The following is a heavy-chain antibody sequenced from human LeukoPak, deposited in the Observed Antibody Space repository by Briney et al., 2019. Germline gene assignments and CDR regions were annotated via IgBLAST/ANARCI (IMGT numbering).Heavy chain of an antibody. CDR1: GFTFSNAW. D-gene: IGHD6-13*01. CDR3: TTLDGSSWYVGTY. CDR2: ITSKTDGETT. J-gene: IGHJ4*02. V-gene: IGHV3-15*01. Sequence: GGSLRLSCAASGFTFSNAWMSWVRQAPGKGLEWVGRITSKTDGETTDYAAPVKGRFTISRDDSKNSLYLQMNSLKNEDTAVYYCTTLDGSSWYVGTYWGQGALVTVSS.